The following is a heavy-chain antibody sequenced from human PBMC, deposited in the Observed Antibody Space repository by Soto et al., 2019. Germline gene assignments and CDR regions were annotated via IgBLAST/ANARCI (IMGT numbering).Heavy chain of an antibody. Sequence: SVKVSCKASRVAFSKFIVTWVRQAPGLGLEWVGGIIPIFGTANYAQKFQGRVTITADESTSTSYMEVNNLRSEDTAVYYYAKVRYSSPMGYYYGMDVWGQGTTVTVSS. J-gene: IGHJ6*02. D-gene: IGHD6-19*01. V-gene: IGHV1-69*13. CDR1: RVAFSKFI. CDR2: IIPIFGTA. CDR3: AKVRYSSPMGYYYGMDV.